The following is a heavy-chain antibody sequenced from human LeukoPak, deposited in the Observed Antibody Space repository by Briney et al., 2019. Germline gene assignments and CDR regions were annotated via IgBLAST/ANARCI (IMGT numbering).Heavy chain of an antibody. CDR2: INPSGGST. Sequence: ASVKVSCKASGYTFTSYYMHWVRQAPGQGLEWMGIINPSGGSTSYAQKFQGRVTMTRDMSTSTVYMELSSLRSEDTAVYYCAREPVEAAAADNWFDPWGQGTLVTVSA. V-gene: IGHV1-46*01. D-gene: IGHD6-13*01. J-gene: IGHJ5*02. CDR3: AREPVEAAAADNWFDP. CDR1: GYTFTSYY.